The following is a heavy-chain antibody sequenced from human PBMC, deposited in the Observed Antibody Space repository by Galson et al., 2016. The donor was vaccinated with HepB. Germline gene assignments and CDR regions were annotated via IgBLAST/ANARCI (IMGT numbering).Heavy chain of an antibody. Sequence: SVKVSCKASGYSFTAYFIHWVRQAPRQGLEWMGWINPDSGDTNYAQKFQGRVTVTRDTSISTAYMDLRRLRSDDTAMYFCARDFTCGGVNCFFSHFDYWGQGTLVTVSS. CDR2: INPDSGDT. D-gene: IGHD2-21*01. CDR3: ARDFTCGGVNCFFSHFDY. J-gene: IGHJ4*02. V-gene: IGHV1-2*02. CDR1: GYSFTAYF.